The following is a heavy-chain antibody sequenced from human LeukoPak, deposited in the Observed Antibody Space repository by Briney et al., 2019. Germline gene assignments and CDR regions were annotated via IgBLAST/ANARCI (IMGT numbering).Heavy chain of an antibody. J-gene: IGHJ6*03. V-gene: IGHV1-69*05. CDR1: GGTFSSYA. CDR2: IIPIFGTA. D-gene: IGHD1-26*01. Sequence: ASVKVSCKASGGTFSSYAISWVRQAPGQGLEWMGRIIPIFGTANYAQKFQGRVTITTDESTSTAYIELSSLRSEDTAVYYCARDLKGGSYYLGDNYYYYFMDVWGKGTTVTVSS. CDR3: ARDLKGGSYYLGDNYYYYFMDV.